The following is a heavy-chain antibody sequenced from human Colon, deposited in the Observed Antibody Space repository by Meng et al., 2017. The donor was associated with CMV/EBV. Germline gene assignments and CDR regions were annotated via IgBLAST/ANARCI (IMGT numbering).Heavy chain of an antibody. D-gene: IGHD2-2*01. CDR2: INPNSGGT. V-gene: IGHV1-2*02. J-gene: IGHJ5*02. Sequence: ASVKVSCKASGYTFTGYYMHWVRQAPGQGLEWMGWINPNSGGTNYAQKFQGRVTMTRDTSISTAYMELSRLRSDDTAVYYCARAGVVVRGGLKFDPWGQGTLVTVSS. CDR1: GYTFTGYY. CDR3: ARAGVVVRGGLKFDP.